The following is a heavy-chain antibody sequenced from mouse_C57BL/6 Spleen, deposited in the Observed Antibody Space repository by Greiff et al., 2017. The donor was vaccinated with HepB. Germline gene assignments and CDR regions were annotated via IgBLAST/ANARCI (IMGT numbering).Heavy chain of an antibody. V-gene: IGHV2-2*01. D-gene: IGHD2-1*01. CDR1: GFSLTSYG. Sequence: QVQLKESGPGLVQPSQSLSITCTVSGFSLTSYGVHWVRQSPGKGLEWLGVIWSGGSTDYNAAFISRLSISKDNSKSQVFFKMTSLQAEDTAIYYCARPLYGNYWYFDVWGTGTTVTVSS. CDR2: IWSGGST. CDR3: ARPLYGNYWYFDV. J-gene: IGHJ1*03.